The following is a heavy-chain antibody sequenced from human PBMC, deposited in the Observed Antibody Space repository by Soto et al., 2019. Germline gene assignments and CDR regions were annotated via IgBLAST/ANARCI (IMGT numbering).Heavy chain of an antibody. D-gene: IGHD3-10*01. CDR2: VIAYNRNT. CDR3: ARERQFEPLLY. Sequence: QVQLVQSGVEVKKPGASVKVSCQASGYTFTNYGITWLRQAPGQGLEWMGWVIAYNRNTNYAQRFQDRVTMTTDTSTRTAYMEWRNIKSDDTAIYFCARERQFEPLLYWGQGTLVTVSS. J-gene: IGHJ4*02. CDR1: GYTFTNYG. V-gene: IGHV1-18*01.